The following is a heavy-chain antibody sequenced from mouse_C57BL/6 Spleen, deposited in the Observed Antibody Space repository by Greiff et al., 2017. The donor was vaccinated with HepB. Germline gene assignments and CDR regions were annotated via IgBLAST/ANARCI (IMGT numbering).Heavy chain of an antibody. CDR1: GYTFTSYW. CDR2: INPSNGGT. CDR3: ASADGNYRSYCDY. J-gene: IGHJ2*01. D-gene: IGHD2-1*01. V-gene: IGHV1-53*01. Sequence: QVHVKQSGTELVKPGASVKLSCKASGYTFTSYWMHWVKQRPGQGLEWIGNINPSNGGTNYNEKFKSKATLTVDKSSSTAYMQLSSLTSEDSAVYYCASADGNYRSYCDYWGQGTTLTVSS.